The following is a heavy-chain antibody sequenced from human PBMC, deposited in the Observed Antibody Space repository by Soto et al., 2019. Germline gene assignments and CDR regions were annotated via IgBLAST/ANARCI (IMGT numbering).Heavy chain of an antibody. CDR3: ARGRQQLVLLVGMDV. Sequence: QVQLVQSGAEVKKPGASVKVSCKASVYTFTSYGISWVRQAPGQGLEWMGWISAYNGNTNYAQELQGRVTMTTDTSTSTAYMELRSLRSDDTAVNYCARGRQQLVLLVGMDVWGQGTTVTVSS. J-gene: IGHJ6*02. D-gene: IGHD6-13*01. CDR1: VYTFTSYG. CDR2: ISAYNGNT. V-gene: IGHV1-18*01.